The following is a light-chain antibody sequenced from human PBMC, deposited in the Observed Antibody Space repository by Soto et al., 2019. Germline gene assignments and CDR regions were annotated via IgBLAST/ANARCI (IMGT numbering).Light chain of an antibody. J-gene: IGLJ1*01. CDR3: CSYAGSNYD. Sequence: QSVLTQPASVCGSPGQSITISCTGTSSDVGNYNLVSWYQHHPGKAPKLIIYEVSKRPSGVSNRFSGSKSGDTASLTISGLQAEDEADYYCCSYAGSNYDFGTGTKLTVL. CDR1: SSDVGNYNL. CDR2: EVS. V-gene: IGLV2-23*02.